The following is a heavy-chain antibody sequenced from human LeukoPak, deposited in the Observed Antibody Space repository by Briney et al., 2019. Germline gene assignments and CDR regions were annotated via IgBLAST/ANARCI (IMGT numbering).Heavy chain of an antibody. V-gene: IGHV1-18*04. CDR1: GYTFTGYY. J-gene: IGHJ5*02. CDR2: ISAYNGNT. D-gene: IGHD3-9*01. Sequence: GASVKVSCKASGYTFTGYYMHWVRQAPGQGLEWMGWISAYNGNTNYAQKLQGRVTMTTDTSTSTAYMELRSLRSDDTAVYYCARGPDFAQLRYFDWLLNWFDPRGQGTLVTVSS. CDR3: ARGPDFAQLRYFDWLLNWFDP.